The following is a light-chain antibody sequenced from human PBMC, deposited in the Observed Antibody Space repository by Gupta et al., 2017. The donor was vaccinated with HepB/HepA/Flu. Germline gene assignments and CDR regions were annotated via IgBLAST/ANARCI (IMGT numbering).Light chain of an antibody. J-gene: IGKJ1*01. CDR3: QVYNSYSWT. CDR1: KSISSW. CDR2: KAS. V-gene: IGKV1-5*03. Sequence: DIQITQSPSTLSASVGDRVTITCRASKSISSWLAWYQQKPGKAPKLMIYKASSLESGVPSSFSGSGSGTEFTLTISSLQPDDFATYYCQVYNSYSWTFGQGTKVEIK.